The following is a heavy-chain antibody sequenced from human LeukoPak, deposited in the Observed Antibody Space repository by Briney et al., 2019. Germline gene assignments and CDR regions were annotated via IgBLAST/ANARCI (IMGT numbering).Heavy chain of an antibody. J-gene: IGHJ6*02. D-gene: IGHD2-2*01. CDR3: ASWLGYCSSTSCRAPSYYYYGKDV. V-gene: IGHV1-69*04. Sequence: ASVKVSCKASGGTFSSYAISWVRQAPGQGLEWMGRIIPIFGIANYAQKFQGRVTITADKSTSTAYMELSSLRSEDTAVYYCASWLGYCSSTSCRAPSYYYYGKDVWGQGTTVTVSS. CDR2: IIPIFGIA. CDR1: GGTFSSYA.